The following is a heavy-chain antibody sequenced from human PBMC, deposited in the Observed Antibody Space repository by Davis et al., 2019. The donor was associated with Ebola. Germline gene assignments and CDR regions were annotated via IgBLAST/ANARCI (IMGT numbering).Heavy chain of an antibody. Sequence: GESLKISCAASGFTFRSWDMNWVRQTPGKGLEWVSYISNTGYTIYYSDSVKGRFTISRDNAKNSLYLQMSSLRVEDTAVYYCTKTIVATAGDFWGQGTLVTVSS. J-gene: IGHJ4*02. D-gene: IGHD6-13*01. V-gene: IGHV3-48*03. CDR1: GFTFRSWD. CDR2: ISNTGYTI. CDR3: TKTIVATAGDF.